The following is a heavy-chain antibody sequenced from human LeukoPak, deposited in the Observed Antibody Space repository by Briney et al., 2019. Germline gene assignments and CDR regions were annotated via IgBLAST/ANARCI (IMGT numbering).Heavy chain of an antibody. D-gene: IGHD3-22*01. CDR1: GGSISSYY. J-gene: IGHJ2*01. CDR3: ARGYDSSGYYPEEYFDL. CDR2: IYYSGST. Sequence: SETLSLTCTVSGGSISSYYWSWIRQTPGKGLEWIGYIYYSGSTNYNPSLKSRVTISVDTSKNQFSLKLSSVTAADTAVYYCARGYDSSGYYPEEYFDLWGRGTLVTVSS. V-gene: IGHV4-59*01.